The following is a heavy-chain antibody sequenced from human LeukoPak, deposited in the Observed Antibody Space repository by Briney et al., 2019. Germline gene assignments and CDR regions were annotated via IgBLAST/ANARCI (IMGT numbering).Heavy chain of an antibody. CDR2: INHSGST. CDR3: ARQSGLWFGELGY. J-gene: IGHJ4*02. D-gene: IGHD3-10*01. CDR1: GGSFSGYY. Sequence: PSETLSLTCAVYGGSFSGYYWSWIRQPPGKGLEWIGEINHSGSTNYNPSLKSRVTISVDTSKNQFSLKLSSVTAADTAVYYCARQSGLWFGELGYWGQGTLVTVSS. V-gene: IGHV4-34*01.